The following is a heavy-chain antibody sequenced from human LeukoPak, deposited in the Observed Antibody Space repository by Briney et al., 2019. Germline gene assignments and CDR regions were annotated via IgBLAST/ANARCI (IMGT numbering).Heavy chain of an antibody. CDR3: ARAGGSKYRYGYYFDY. CDR2: INPNSGGT. J-gene: IGHJ4*02. CDR1: RYTFTGYY. Sequence: GSVKVSCKASRYTFTGYYIHCVRQAPGQGLEWRGWINPNSGGTNYAQKFQGRVTMTRDTSISTAYMELSRLRSDDTAVDYCARAGGSKYRYGYYFDYWGQGTLVTVSS. D-gene: IGHD3-16*01. V-gene: IGHV1-2*02.